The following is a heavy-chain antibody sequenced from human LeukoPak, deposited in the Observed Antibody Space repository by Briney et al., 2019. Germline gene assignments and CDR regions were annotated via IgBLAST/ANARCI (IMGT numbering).Heavy chain of an antibody. CDR2: ISNDGSGT. D-gene: IGHD4-23*01. CDR3: ARDKYGGNSNAFDI. Sequence: PGGSLRLSCAASGFTFSGYWMHWVRQAPGKGLVWVSYISNDGSGTSYADSVKGRFTISRDNAKNTVDLHMNSLRAEDTAVYYCARDKYGGNSNAFDIWGQGTLVTVSS. V-gene: IGHV3-74*01. CDR1: GFTFSGYW. J-gene: IGHJ3*02.